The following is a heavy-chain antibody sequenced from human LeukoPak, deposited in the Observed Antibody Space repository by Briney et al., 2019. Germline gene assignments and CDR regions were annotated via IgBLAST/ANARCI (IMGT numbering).Heavy chain of an antibody. J-gene: IGHJ3*02. CDR1: GFTFSSYG. D-gene: IGHD4-23*01. CDR2: IWYDGSNK. V-gene: IGHV3-33*01. CDR3: ARDLGGNSPFDAFDI. Sequence: GGSLRLSCAASGFTFSSYGMHWVRQAPGKGLEWVAVIWYDGSNKYYADSVKGRFTFSRDNSKNTLYLQMNSLRAEDTAVYYCARDLGGNSPFDAFDIWGQGTMVTVSS.